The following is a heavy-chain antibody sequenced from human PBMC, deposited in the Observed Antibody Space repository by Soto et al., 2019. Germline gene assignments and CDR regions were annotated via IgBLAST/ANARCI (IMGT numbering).Heavy chain of an antibody. D-gene: IGHD6-25*01. CDR2: IYSGGYT. J-gene: IGHJ4*02. Sequence: EVQLVESGGGLIQPGGSLRLSCAVSGFTVSNNYMSWVRQAPGKGLEGVSVIYSGGYTAYGDSVKGRFTISRDNSKNTIYIQMRSRGAADAALYCWAAQRGGGGYWGQGTLVTVSS. V-gene: IGHV3-53*01. CDR3: AAQRGGGGY. CDR1: GFTVSNNY.